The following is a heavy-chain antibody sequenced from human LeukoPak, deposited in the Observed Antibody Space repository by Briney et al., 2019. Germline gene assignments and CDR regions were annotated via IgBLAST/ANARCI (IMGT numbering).Heavy chain of an antibody. D-gene: IGHD3-9*01. CDR1: GGSISTYY. Sequence: PSETLSLTCSVSGGSISTYYWSWIRQPPGKGLEWIGYIYSSGSTKYNPSLSSRVSMSVDMSKNQLSLRLSLVTAADTAVYYCARQAQYYDISTTYYKDYYYHYMDVWGKGTTVTVSS. J-gene: IGHJ6*03. CDR3: ARQAQYYDISTTYYKDYYYHYMDV. CDR2: IYSSGST. V-gene: IGHV4-4*09.